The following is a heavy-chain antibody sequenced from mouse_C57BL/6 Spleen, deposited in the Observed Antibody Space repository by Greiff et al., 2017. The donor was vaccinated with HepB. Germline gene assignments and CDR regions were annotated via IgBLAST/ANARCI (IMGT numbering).Heavy chain of an antibody. CDR3: ARDDDPYYAMDY. D-gene: IGHD2-3*01. V-gene: IGHV5-4*03. Sequence: EVNVVESGGGLVKPGGSLKLSCAASGFTFSSYAMSWVRQTPEKRLEWVATISDGGSYTYYPDNVKGRFTISRDNAKNNLYLQMSHLKSEDTAMYYCARDDDPYYAMDYWGQGTSVTVSS. J-gene: IGHJ4*01. CDR1: GFTFSSYA. CDR2: ISDGGSYT.